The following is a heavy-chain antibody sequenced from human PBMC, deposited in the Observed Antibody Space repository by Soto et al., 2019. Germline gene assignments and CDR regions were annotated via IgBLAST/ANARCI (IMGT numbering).Heavy chain of an antibody. Sequence: PGASVKVSCKASGYTFTSYGISWVRQAPGQGLEWMGWISAYNGNTNYAQKLQGRVTMTTDTSTSTAYMELRSLRSDDTAVYYCARVEAGIAVAGTADYWGHGTLVTVSS. CDR2: ISAYNGNT. J-gene: IGHJ4*01. CDR3: ARVEAGIAVAGTADY. V-gene: IGHV1-18*01. D-gene: IGHD6-19*01. CDR1: GYTFTSYG.